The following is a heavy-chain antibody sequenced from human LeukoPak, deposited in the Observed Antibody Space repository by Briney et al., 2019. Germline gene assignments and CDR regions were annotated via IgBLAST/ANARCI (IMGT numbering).Heavy chain of an antibody. CDR3: ARGTTLRNYYYYGMDV. V-gene: IGHV1-8*01. CDR2: MNPNSGNT. J-gene: IGHJ6*02. CDR1: GYTFNTYD. D-gene: IGHD1-26*01. Sequence: ASVKVSCKASGYTFNTYDINWVRQAPGQGLEWMGWMNPNSGNTGYAQKFQGRVTMTRNTSISTAYMELSSLRSEDTAVYYCARGTTLRNYYYYGMDVWGQGTTVTVSS.